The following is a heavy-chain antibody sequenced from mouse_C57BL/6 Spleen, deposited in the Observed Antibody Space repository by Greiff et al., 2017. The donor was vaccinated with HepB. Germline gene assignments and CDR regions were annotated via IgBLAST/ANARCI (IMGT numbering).Heavy chain of an antibody. CDR3: ARQDDGNYGGVDY. V-gene: IGHV5-12*01. D-gene: IGHD2-1*01. J-gene: IGHJ2*01. CDR1: GFTFSDYY. Sequence: EVQLMESGGGLVQPGGSLKLSCAASGFTFSDYYMYWVRQTPEKRLEWVAYISNGGGSTYYPDTVKGRFTISRDNAKNTLYLQMSRLKSEDTAMYYCARQDDGNYGGVDYWGQGTTLTVSS. CDR2: ISNGGGST.